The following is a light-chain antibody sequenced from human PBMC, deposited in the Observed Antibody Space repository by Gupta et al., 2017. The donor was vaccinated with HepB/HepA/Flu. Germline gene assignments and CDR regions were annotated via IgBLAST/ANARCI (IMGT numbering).Light chain of an antibody. CDR3: QQRSSWRIT. V-gene: IGKV3-11*01. CDR1: QNVRGL. J-gene: IGKJ4*01. Sequence: EIVLTQSPATLSLSPGEGATLSCRASQNVRGLLAWYQQRPGQAPRLLVYDTSNRATGIPARFSGSASGTDFTLTISILDPEDFAVYYCQQRSSWRITFGGGTKVEIK. CDR2: DTS.